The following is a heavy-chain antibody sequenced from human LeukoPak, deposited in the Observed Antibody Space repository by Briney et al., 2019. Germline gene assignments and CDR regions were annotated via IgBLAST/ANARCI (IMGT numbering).Heavy chain of an antibody. Sequence: PGGPLRLSCAASGFTFSSYWMSWVRQAPGKGLEWVANIKQDGSEKYYVDSVKGRFTISRDNAKNSLYLQMNSLRAEDTAVYYCAREVVVVVAATHYLDYWGQGTLVTVSS. CDR3: AREVVVVVAATHYLDY. D-gene: IGHD2-15*01. CDR1: GFTFSSYW. J-gene: IGHJ4*02. V-gene: IGHV3-7*01. CDR2: IKQDGSEK.